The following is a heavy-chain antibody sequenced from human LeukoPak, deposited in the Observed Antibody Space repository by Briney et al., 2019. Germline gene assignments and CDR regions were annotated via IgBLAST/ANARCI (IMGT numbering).Heavy chain of an antibody. CDR1: GYSFTSYW. D-gene: IGHD5-12*01. J-gene: IGHJ4*02. V-gene: IGHV5-51*01. CDR3: ARLEGAMNIMATPYYFDY. CDR2: IYPGDSDT. Sequence: SGESLKISCKGSGYSFTSYWIGWVRQMPGKGLEWMGIIYPGDSDTRYSPSFQGQVTISADESISTAYLQWSSLKASDTAMYYCARLEGAMNIMATPYYFDYWGQGTLVTVSS.